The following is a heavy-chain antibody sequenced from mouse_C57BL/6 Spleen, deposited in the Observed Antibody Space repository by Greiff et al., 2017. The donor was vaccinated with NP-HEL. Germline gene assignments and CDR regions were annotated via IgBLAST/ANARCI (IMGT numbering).Heavy chain of an antibody. D-gene: IGHD4-1*01. CDR2: INPSSGYT. V-gene: IGHV1-7*01. Sequence: XLXQAGAELAKPGASVKLSCKASGYTFTSYWMHWVKQRPGQGLEWIGNINPSSGYTKYNQKFKDKATLTADKSSSTAYMQLSSLTYEDSAVYYCARRNWDGGFDYWGQGTTLTVSS. CDR3: ARRNWDGGFDY. CDR1: GYTFTSYW. J-gene: IGHJ2*01.